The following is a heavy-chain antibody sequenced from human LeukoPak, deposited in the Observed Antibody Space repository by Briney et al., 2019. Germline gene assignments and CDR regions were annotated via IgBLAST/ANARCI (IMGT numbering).Heavy chain of an antibody. D-gene: IGHD5-18*01. Sequence: SGGSLRLSCAASGFTFDDYAMHWVRQAPGKGLEWVSGISWNSFTIGYADSVKDRFTISRDNAKNSLYLQMNSLRVEDTALYYCAKDIGRVDTASTYMDVWGKGTTVTISS. V-gene: IGHV3-9*01. CDR1: GFTFDDYA. J-gene: IGHJ6*03. CDR3: AKDIGRVDTASTYMDV. CDR2: ISWNSFTI.